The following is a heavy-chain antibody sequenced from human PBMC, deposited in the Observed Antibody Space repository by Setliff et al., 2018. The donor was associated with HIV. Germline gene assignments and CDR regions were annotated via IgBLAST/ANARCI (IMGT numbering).Heavy chain of an antibody. CDR1: GYTLTTFG. D-gene: IGHD1-26*01. J-gene: IGHJ4*02. CDR2: INTETGNP. V-gene: IGHV7-4-1*02. Sequence: ASVKVSCKAFGYTLTTFGISWVRQVPGQGLEWMGWINTETGNPMYAQGFKGRFVFSLDTSVSTAYRQISTLKTEDTAIYYCARVGSYWSTFDYWGQGALVTVSS. CDR3: ARVGSYWSTFDY.